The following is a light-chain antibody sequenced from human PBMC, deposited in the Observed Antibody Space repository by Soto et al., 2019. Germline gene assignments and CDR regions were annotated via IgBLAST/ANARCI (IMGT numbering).Light chain of an antibody. CDR1: ESVGSPY. J-gene: IGKJ2*01. CDR2: GAS. V-gene: IGKV3-20*01. CDR3: HQYATAYT. Sequence: EIVLTQSPATLSLSPGQRATLSCKASESVGSPYLAWYKQKPGQTPRLFIYGASNRATGVPDRFSGSGSGTDFTLTISRLVPEEFAVYYCHQYATAYTFGQGTRLEIK.